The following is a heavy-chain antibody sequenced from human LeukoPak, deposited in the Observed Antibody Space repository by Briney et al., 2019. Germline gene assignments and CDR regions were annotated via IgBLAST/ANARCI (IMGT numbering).Heavy chain of an antibody. V-gene: IGHV3-48*03. Sequence: PGGSLRLSCAASGFTFSSYEMNWVRQAPGKGLKWVSYISSGGSTIYYADSVKGRFTIYRDNAKNSLYLQMSSLRAEDTAVYYCARDSGWNDGIDYWGQGTLVTVSS. J-gene: IGHJ4*02. CDR1: GFTFSSYE. D-gene: IGHD1-1*01. CDR2: ISSGGSTI. CDR3: ARDSGWNDGIDY.